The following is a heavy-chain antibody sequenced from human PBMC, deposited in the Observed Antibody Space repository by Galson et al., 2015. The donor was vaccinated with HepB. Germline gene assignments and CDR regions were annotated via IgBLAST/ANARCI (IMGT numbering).Heavy chain of an antibody. D-gene: IGHD2-2*02. CDR1: GYTFTGYY. V-gene: IGHV1-2*04. Sequence: SVKVSCKASGYTFTGYYMHWVRQAPGQGLEWMGWINPNSGGTSYAQKFQGWVTMTRDTSISTAYMELSRLRSDDTAVYYCARDLLGGDTASKRAGYYGMDVWGQGTTVTVSS. CDR2: INPNSGGT. J-gene: IGHJ6*02. CDR3: ARDLLGGDTASKRAGYYGMDV.